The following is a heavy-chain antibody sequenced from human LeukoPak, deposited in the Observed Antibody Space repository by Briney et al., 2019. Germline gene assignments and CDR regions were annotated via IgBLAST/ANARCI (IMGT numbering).Heavy chain of an antibody. CDR2: IKQDGSET. CDR3: ANGDGFGY. D-gene: IGHD5-24*01. Sequence: QTGGSLRLSCATSGFTFSTYWMSWVRQAPGKGLEWVANIKQDGSETYYADSVKGRFTIFRDNAKNSLYLQMDSLRVEDTAVYYCANGDGFGYWGQGTLVIGSS. J-gene: IGHJ4*02. V-gene: IGHV3-7*01. CDR1: GFTFSTYW.